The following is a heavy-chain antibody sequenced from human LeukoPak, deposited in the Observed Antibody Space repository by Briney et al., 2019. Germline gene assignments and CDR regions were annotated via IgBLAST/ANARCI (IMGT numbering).Heavy chain of an antibody. CDR1: GFTFSSYW. CDR2: IKQDGSEK. V-gene: IGHV3-7*01. Sequence: GGSLRLSCAASGFTFSSYWMSWVRQAPGKGLERVAHIKQDGSEKYYVNSVKGRFTISRDNAKNSLYLQMNSLRAQDTAVYYCARDFPFYDSSGLPDYFDYWGQGTLVTVSS. CDR3: ARDFPFYDSSGLPDYFDY. D-gene: IGHD3-22*01. J-gene: IGHJ4*02.